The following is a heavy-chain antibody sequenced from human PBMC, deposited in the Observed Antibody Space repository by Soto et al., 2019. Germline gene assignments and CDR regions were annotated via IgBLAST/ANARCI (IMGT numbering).Heavy chain of an antibody. D-gene: IGHD1-26*01. Sequence: QITLKESGPTLVKPTQTLTLTCTFSGFSLTTDRVGVGWIRQPPGEALEWLAVIYWDDSKTYRPSLESRLTITQATSKDPVALTMTTMDSLGTATYYCAHAYGGRSLYWGQGTLVTVSS. CDR2: IYWDDSK. J-gene: IGHJ4*02. CDR1: GFSLTTDRVG. CDR3: AHAYGGRSLY. V-gene: IGHV2-5*02.